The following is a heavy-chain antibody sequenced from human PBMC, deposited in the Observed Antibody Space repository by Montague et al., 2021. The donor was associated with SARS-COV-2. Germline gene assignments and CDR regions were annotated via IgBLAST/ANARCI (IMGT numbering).Heavy chain of an antibody. D-gene: IGHD3-10*01. Sequence: SETLSLTCAVTGASMSPYHWSWIWQPPGKGLEWIGNLHHSGATNYNPSLESRVTMSVDASKNQFSLNLISVTAADTAVYFCATSLGGRYYWADYYFDYWGQGILVTVSA. J-gene: IGHJ4*02. V-gene: IGHV4-59*03. CDR1: GASMSPYH. CDR2: LHHSGAT. CDR3: ATSLGGRYYWADYYFDY.